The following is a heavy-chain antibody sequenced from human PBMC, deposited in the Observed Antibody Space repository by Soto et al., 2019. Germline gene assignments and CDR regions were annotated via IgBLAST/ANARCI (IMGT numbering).Heavy chain of an antibody. CDR2: VNHSGSA. Sequence: SETLSLTCAVYGGSFSGCYWSWIRQPPGKGPEWIGEVNHSGSANYNPSLKSRVTISVDTSKNQFSLKLSSVTAADTAVYYCAREYYYGSGSYSSKGSYYYGMDVWGQGTTVNVSS. J-gene: IGHJ6*02. CDR1: GGSFSGCY. D-gene: IGHD3-10*01. CDR3: AREYYYGSGSYSSKGSYYYGMDV. V-gene: IGHV4-34*01.